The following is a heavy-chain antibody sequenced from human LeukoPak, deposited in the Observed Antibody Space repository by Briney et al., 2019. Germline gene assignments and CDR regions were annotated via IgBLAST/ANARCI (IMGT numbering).Heavy chain of an antibody. Sequence: GASVKVSCKASGYTFTSYDINWVRQATGQGLEWMGWMNPNSGNTGYAQKFQGRVTMTRNTSISTAYMELSSLRSEDTAVYYCARLQKTLTYCSSTSCYAFDIWGQGTMVTVSS. CDR1: GYTFTSYD. CDR2: MNPNSGNT. D-gene: IGHD2-2*01. CDR3: ARLQKTLTYCSSTSCYAFDI. J-gene: IGHJ3*02. V-gene: IGHV1-8*02.